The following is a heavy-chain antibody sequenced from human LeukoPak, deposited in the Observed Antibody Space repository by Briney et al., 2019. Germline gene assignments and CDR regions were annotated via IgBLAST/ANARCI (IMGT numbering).Heavy chain of an antibody. CDR1: GFSFSEYW. J-gene: IGHJ4*02. Sequence: GGSLRLSCAASGFSFSEYWMSWVRQAPGKGLEWVANINPVGSETYYVDSVRGRFTISRDSAMNLLYLQMNSLRAEDTAMYYCAKGTLRYSSCDEYWGQGTPVTVSS. CDR3: AKGTLRYSSCDEY. CDR2: INPVGSET. V-gene: IGHV3-7*03. D-gene: IGHD6-19*01.